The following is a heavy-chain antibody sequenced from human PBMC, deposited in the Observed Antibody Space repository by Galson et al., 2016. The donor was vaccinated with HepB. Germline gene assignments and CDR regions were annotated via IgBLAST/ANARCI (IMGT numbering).Heavy chain of an antibody. CDR1: GFTFSTYI. CDR3: AKKGHVPRGPDYSLDV. V-gene: IGHV3-23*01. D-gene: IGHD2-2*01. Sequence: SLRLSCAGSGFTFSTYIMGWVRQPPGKGLEWVSSIHAGDPGTYYTDSVKGRFTISRDNSRNTVYLQMNDLRVEDSAVYYCAKKGHVPRGPDYSLDVLGQGTTVTVSS. CDR2: IHAGDPGT. J-gene: IGHJ6*02.